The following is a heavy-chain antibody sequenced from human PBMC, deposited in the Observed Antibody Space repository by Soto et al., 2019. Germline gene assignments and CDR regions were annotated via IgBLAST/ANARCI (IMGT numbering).Heavy chain of an antibody. Sequence: SETLSLTCAVSGGSISSSNWWSWVRQPPGKGLEWIGEIYHSGSTNYNPSLKSRVTISVDKSKNQFSLKLSSVTAADTAVYYCARDLGTDYCYYYGMDVWGQGTTVTVSS. CDR3: ARDLGTDYCYYYGMDV. CDR2: IYHSGST. J-gene: IGHJ6*02. CDR1: GGSISSSNW. V-gene: IGHV4-4*02. D-gene: IGHD3-16*01.